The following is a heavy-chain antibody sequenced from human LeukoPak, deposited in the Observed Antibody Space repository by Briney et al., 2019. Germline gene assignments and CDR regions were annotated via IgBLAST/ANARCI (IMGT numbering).Heavy chain of an antibody. Sequence: GGSLRLSCAASGFTFSNAAMSWVRQAPGKGLEWVSTLNGSGITTYYADSVKGRFTISRDNSKNTLYLQMNSLRAEDTAVYYCAKGIYSSGWSYFDYWGHGTLVTVSS. CDR2: LNGSGITT. CDR3: AKGIYSSGWSYFDY. J-gene: IGHJ4*01. CDR1: GFTFSNAA. D-gene: IGHD6-19*01. V-gene: IGHV3-23*01.